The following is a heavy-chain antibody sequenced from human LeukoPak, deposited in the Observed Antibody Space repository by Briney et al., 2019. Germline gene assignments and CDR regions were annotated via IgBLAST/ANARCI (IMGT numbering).Heavy chain of an antibody. J-gene: IGHJ5*02. CDR3: ARDRIIPPPLYGGFAP. Sequence: GASVKVSCKASGYNFIDYYMHWVRQTPGQGLEWMGWINPNNGDTYYSQKFQGRVTMTRDTSITTAYAQLHRLRSDETAVFSCARDRIIPPPLYGGFAPWGRGTVAPVS. D-gene: IGHD3-16*01. CDR1: GYNFIDYY. CDR2: INPNNGDT. V-gene: IGHV1-2*02.